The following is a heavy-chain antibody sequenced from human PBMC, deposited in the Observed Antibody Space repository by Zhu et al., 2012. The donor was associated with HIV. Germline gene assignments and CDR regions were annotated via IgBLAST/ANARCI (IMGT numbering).Heavy chain of an antibody. J-gene: IGHJ3*01. Sequence: QVQLQESGPGLVKPSKTLSLTCTVSGYSIRSGYYWGWIRQPSGKDLEWIGSIYHSGTTYYNPSLKSRVTISVDTSEKQFSLKLNSVTAADTAVYYCARGGYYYDTLGAFDLWGQGTMVTVSS. CDR1: GYSIRSGYY. CDR2: IYHSGTT. D-gene: IGHD3-22*01. CDR3: ARGGYYYDTLGAFDL. V-gene: IGHV4-38-2*02.